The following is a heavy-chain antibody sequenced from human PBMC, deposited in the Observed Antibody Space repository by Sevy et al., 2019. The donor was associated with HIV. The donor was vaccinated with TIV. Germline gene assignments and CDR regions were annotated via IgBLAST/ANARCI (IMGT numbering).Heavy chain of an antibody. CDR2: IWYDGTNK. CDR3: AREDIRVAGIGYYFHS. Sequence: GGSLRLSCAASGFSISGYGMHWVRQAPGKGLEWVAVIWYDGTNKEYADSVKGRFTISRDNSKNTLYLQMNSLRAEDTAVYYVAREDIRVAGIGYYFHSWGQGTLVTVSS. J-gene: IGHJ4*02. V-gene: IGHV3-33*01. CDR1: GFSISGYG. D-gene: IGHD6-19*01.